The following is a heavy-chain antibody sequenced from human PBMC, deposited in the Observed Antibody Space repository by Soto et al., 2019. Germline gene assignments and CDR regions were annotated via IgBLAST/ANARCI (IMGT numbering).Heavy chain of an antibody. J-gene: IGHJ4*02. CDR2: IIPLFGTP. CDR3: ARDGTIQMANFDF. V-gene: IGHV1-69*01. D-gene: IGHD1-1*01. Sequence: QVLLMQSGAEVKKPGSSVKVSCTSSGGPFSSYGISWVRQVPGQGLEWLGGIIPLFGTPSYARKFQDRLTMSANESTTTAYMELSSLTSEDTAMYFCARDGTIQMANFDFWGQGTLVTVSS. CDR1: GGPFSSYG.